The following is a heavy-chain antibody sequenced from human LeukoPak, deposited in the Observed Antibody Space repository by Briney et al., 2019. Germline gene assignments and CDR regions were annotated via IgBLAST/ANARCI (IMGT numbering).Heavy chain of an antibody. V-gene: IGHV4-59*01. CDR1: GGSISSYY. CDR3: ARGYYDSSGSNWFDP. Sequence: SETLSLTCTVSGGSISSYYWSWIRQPPGKGLEWIGYIYYSGSTSYNPSLKSRVTISVDTSKNQFSLKLSSVTAADTAVYYCARGYYDSSGSNWFDPWGQGTLVTVSS. CDR2: IYYSGST. J-gene: IGHJ5*02. D-gene: IGHD3-22*01.